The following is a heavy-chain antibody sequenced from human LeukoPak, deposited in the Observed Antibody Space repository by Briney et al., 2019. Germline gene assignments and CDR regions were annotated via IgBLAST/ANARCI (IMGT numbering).Heavy chain of an antibody. Sequence: PGGSLRLSCAASGFTFSSYAMHWVREAPGRGLEYVEVISYDGSNKYYAGSVKGRFTISRDNSKNTLYLQMNSLRAEDTAVYYCAREGAVISPGAFDIWGQGTMVTVSS. CDR2: ISYDGSNK. V-gene: IGHV3-30-3*01. CDR1: GFTFSSYA. D-gene: IGHD3-22*01. CDR3: AREGAVISPGAFDI. J-gene: IGHJ3*02.